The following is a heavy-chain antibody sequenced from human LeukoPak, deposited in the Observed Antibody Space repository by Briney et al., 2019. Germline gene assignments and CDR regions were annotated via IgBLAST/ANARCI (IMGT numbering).Heavy chain of an antibody. CDR2: INPAGSST. Sequence: GGSLRLSCAASGFTFSSDWMHWVRQTPGQGLVWVSRINPAGSSTNYADSVKGRFTISRDNAMNTLYLHLNSLRAEDTAVYYCARGVRGSYGTDLWGQGTLVTVSS. CDR3: ARGVRGSYGTDL. V-gene: IGHV3-74*01. J-gene: IGHJ5*02. D-gene: IGHD1-26*01. CDR1: GFTFSSDW.